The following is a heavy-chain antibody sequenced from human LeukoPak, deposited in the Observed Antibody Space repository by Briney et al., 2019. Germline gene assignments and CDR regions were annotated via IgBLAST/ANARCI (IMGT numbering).Heavy chain of an antibody. V-gene: IGHV3-53*01. CDR3: VRDGVDYSFEY. D-gene: IGHD4-11*01. CDR2: IYSGGST. J-gene: IGHJ4*02. CDR1: GFTVSSSF. Sequence: GGSLRLSCAASGFTVSSSFMSWVRQAPGKGLEWVSVIYSGGSTYYADSVKGRFTISRDNSKNTLYLQMNSLRADDTAAYYCVRDGVDYSFEYWGQGTLVTVSS.